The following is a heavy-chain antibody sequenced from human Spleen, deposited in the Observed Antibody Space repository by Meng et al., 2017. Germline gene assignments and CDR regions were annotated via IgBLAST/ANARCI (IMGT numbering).Heavy chain of an antibody. CDR3: AKEANYYDSTGGGYDAFDI. V-gene: IGHV3-23*01. D-gene: IGHD3-22*01. CDR1: GFTFSSYA. Sequence: GEFLKISCAASGFTFSSYAMSWVRQVPGKGLEWVSTITGSGGSTYADSVKGRFTSSRDSSKNTLYLQMNSLRAEDTAVYYCAKEANYYDSTGGGYDAFDIWGQGTMVTVSS. CDR2: ITGSGGST. J-gene: IGHJ3*02.